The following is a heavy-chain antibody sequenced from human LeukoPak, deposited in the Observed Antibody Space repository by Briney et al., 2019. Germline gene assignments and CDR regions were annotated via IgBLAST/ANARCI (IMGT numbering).Heavy chain of an antibody. CDR1: GFTFSSYE. CDR3: ARAGRYYDSSGYYREDYSDY. Sequence: GGSLRLSCAASGFTFSSYEMNWVRQAPGKGLEWVSYISSSGSTIYYADSVKGRFTISRDNAKNSLYLQMNSLRAEDTAVYYCARAGRYYDSSGYYREDYSDYWGQGTLVTVSS. D-gene: IGHD3-22*01. V-gene: IGHV3-48*03. J-gene: IGHJ4*02. CDR2: ISSSGSTI.